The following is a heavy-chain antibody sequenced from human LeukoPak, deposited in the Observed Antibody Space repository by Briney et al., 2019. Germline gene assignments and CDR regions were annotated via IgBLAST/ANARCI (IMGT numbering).Heavy chain of an antibody. CDR1: GFTFSSYG. CDR2: IRYDGSNK. V-gene: IGHV3-30*02. Sequence: GGSLRLSCAASGFTFSSYGMHWVRQAPGKGLEWVAFIRYDGSNKYYADSVKGRFTISRDNSKNTLYLQMNSLRAEDTAVYYCAKDPGTSWTYYFDYWGQGRLLSVSS. D-gene: IGHD2-2*01. CDR3: AKDPGTSWTYYFDY. J-gene: IGHJ4*02.